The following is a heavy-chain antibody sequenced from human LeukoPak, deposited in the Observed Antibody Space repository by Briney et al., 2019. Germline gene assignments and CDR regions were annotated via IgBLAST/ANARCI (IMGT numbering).Heavy chain of an antibody. CDR1: GGSISSGSYY. CDR3: ARDLHGDWFDP. J-gene: IGHJ5*02. D-gene: IGHD3-3*01. V-gene: IGHV4-61*02. CDR2: TYTSGST. Sequence: SQTLSLTCTVSGGSISSGSYYWNWIRQPAGKGLEWIGRTYTSGSTNYNPSLKSRVIISVDTSKNQFSLKLSSVTAADTAVYYCARDLHGDWFDPWGQGTLVTVSS.